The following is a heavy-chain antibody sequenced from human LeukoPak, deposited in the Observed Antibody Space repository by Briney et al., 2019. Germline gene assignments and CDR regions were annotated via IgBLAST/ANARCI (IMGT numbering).Heavy chain of an antibody. D-gene: IGHD6-19*01. CDR2: ISSSGSTI. V-gene: IGHV3-48*03. CDR1: GFTFSSYE. CDR3: ARAGYSSGWYRTKYDY. J-gene: IGHJ4*02. Sequence: GGSLRLSCAASGFTFSSYEMNWVRQAPGKGLEWVSYISSSGSTIYYADSVKGRLTISRDNAKTSLYLQMNSLRAEDTVVYYCARAGYSSGWYRTKYDYWGQGTLVTVSS.